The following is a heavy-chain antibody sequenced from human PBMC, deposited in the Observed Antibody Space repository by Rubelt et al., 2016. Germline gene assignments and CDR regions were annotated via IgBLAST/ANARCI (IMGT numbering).Heavy chain of an antibody. J-gene: IGHJ4*02. CDR1: GGSFSGYY. Sequence: QVQLQQWGAGLLKPSETLSLTCAVYGGSFSGYYWSWIRQPPGQGLEWIGSSYYSGSTYYTPSLNSLVTISVDTSKTLVSLKLSSGTAADTAVYYCARRRYDTIDYWGQGTLVTVSS. CDR3: ARRRYDTIDY. V-gene: IGHV4-34*01. D-gene: IGHD3-22*01. CDR2: SYYSGST.